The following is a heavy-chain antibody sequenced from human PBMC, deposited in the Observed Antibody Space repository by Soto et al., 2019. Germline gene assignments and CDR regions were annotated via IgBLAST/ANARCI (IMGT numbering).Heavy chain of an antibody. CDR1: GISFTTYA. V-gene: IGHV3-23*01. CDR2: VAGNVSNR. D-gene: IGHD4-17*01. CDR3: AGDYLRLNSLNGNYYSYGMDV. Sequence: RLSCAASGISFTTYAMTWVRQAPGKGLEWVSTVAGNVSNRHYADFVKGRFTISRDNSKNTLSLQMNSLRAEDTAVYYCAGDYLRLNSLNGNYYSYGMDVWGQGTAVTVSS. J-gene: IGHJ6*02.